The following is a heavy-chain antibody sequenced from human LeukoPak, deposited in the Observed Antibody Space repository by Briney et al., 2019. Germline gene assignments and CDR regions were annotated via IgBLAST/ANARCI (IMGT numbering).Heavy chain of an antibody. V-gene: IGHV4-34*01. CDR3: ARDQRTYYYGSGSYYRRAFDI. Sequence: NSSETLSLTCAVYGGSFSGYYWSWIRQPPGKGLEWIGEINHSGSTNYNPSLKSRVTISVDTSKNQFSLKLSFVTAADTAVYYCARDQRTYYYGSGSYYRRAFDIWGQGTMVTVSS. J-gene: IGHJ3*02. D-gene: IGHD3-10*01. CDR2: INHSGST. CDR1: GGSFSGYY.